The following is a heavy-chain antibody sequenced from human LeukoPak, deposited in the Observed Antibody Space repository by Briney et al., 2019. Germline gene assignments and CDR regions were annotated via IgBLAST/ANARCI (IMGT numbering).Heavy chain of an antibody. CDR3: AKDRGVPAAILDY. Sequence: GGSLRLSCAASGSTFDDYAMHWVRQAPGKGLEWVSGISWNSGSIGYADSVKGRFTISRDNAKNSLYLQMNSLRAEDTALYYCAKDRGVPAAILDYWGQGTLVTVSS. CDR1: GSTFDDYA. V-gene: IGHV3-9*01. J-gene: IGHJ4*02. D-gene: IGHD2-2*01. CDR2: ISWNSGSI.